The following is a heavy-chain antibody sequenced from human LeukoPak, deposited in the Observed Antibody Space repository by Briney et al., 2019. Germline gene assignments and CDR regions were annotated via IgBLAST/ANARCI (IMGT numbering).Heavy chain of an antibody. CDR2: VYYTGGT. Sequence: WIGSVYYTGGTYYNPSFTSRVTISRDTSKNQLSLKLNSVTAADTAVYYCARARGYSYAFDPWGQGTLVTVSS. J-gene: IGHJ5*02. D-gene: IGHD5-18*01. CDR3: ARARGYSYAFDP. V-gene: IGHV4-39*07.